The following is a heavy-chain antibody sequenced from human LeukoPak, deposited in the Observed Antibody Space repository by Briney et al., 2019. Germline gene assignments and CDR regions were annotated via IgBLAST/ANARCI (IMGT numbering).Heavy chain of an antibody. Sequence: GGSLRLSCAASGFTFDDYGMSWVRQAPGKGLEWVSAISGSGGSTYYADSVKGRFTISRDNSKNTLYLQMNSLRAEDTAVYYCAKLGAIGYTTDYWGQGTLVTVSS. J-gene: IGHJ4*02. D-gene: IGHD3-16*02. CDR1: GFTFDDYG. CDR2: ISGSGGST. V-gene: IGHV3-23*01. CDR3: AKLGAIGYTTDY.